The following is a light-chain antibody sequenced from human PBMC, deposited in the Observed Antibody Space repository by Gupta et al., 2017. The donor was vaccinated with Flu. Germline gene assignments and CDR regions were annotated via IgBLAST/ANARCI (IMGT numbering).Light chain of an antibody. CDR1: SSNIGSNP. V-gene: IGLV1-44*01. CDR3: AAWDDSLNGHYV. CDR2: GNS. J-gene: IGLJ1*01. Sequence: QSVLAQPPSASETPGQRVTTACSGSSSNIGSNPVNWYQPVPGTAPKLLIYGNSQRPSGVPDRFSGSKSGTSASLAISGLQSEDEADYYCAAWDDSLNGHYVFGTGTKVTVL.